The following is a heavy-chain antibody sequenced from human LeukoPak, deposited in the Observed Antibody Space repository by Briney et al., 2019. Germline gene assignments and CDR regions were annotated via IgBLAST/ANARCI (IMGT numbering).Heavy chain of an antibody. CDR1: GYTFTDYY. CDR2: INPKSGST. Sequence: ASVKVSCKASGYTFTDYYMHWVRQAPEQGLEWMGWINPKSGSTNYAQQYQGGVTMTRDTSIRTAYMELSSLRPDDTAVYFCARDGQGSGKTYDYWGQGTLVTVSS. V-gene: IGHV1-2*02. D-gene: IGHD1-1*01. J-gene: IGHJ4*02. CDR3: ARDGQGSGKTYDY.